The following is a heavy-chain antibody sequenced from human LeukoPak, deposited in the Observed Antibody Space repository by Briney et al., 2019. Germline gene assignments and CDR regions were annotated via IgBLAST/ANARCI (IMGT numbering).Heavy chain of an antibody. D-gene: IGHD1-1*01. J-gene: IGHJ4*02. V-gene: IGHV3-74*01. Sequence: GGSLRLSCAASGFTFNNYWLHWVRQVPGKGLMWVSRINGDGNNVNYADSVKGRFTISRDNAKNTLHLQMNSLRAEDTAVYYCAAGPAGNGHLSSYWGQGTRVTVSS. CDR2: INGDGNNV. CDR1: GFTFNNYW. CDR3: AAGPAGNGHLSSY.